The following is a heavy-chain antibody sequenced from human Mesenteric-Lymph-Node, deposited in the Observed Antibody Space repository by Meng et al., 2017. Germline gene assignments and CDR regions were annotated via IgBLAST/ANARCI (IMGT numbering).Heavy chain of an antibody. Sequence: QGRLVGSGGGVVQPGRSLRLSCAASGFTFSSYAMHWVRQAPGKGLEWVAVISYDGSNKYYADSVKGRFTISRDNSKNTLYLQMNSLRAEDTAVYYCAQRTLGYGLYWGQGTLVTVSS. CDR1: GFTFSSYA. CDR2: ISYDGSNK. D-gene: IGHD3-16*01. J-gene: IGHJ4*02. V-gene: IGHV3-30*04. CDR3: AQRTLGYGLY.